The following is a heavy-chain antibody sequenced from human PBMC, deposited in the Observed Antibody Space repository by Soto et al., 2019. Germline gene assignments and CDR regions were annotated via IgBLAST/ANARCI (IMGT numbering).Heavy chain of an antibody. CDR2: IIPIFGTA. Sequence: ASVKVSCKASGGTFSSYAISWVRQAPGQGLEWMGGIIPIFGTANYAQKFQGRVTITADESTSTAYMELSSLRSEDTAVYYCARDLNCSGGSCYSGPYYYYYGMDVWGQGTTVTVSS. V-gene: IGHV1-69*13. CDR1: GGTFSSYA. D-gene: IGHD2-15*01. J-gene: IGHJ6*02. CDR3: ARDLNCSGGSCYSGPYYYYYGMDV.